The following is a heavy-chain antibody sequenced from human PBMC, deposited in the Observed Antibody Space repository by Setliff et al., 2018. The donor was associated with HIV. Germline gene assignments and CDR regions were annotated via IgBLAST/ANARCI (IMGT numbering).Heavy chain of an antibody. D-gene: IGHD2-2*01. CDR2: ISRSGSTI. J-gene: IGHJ4*02. V-gene: IGHV3-48*04. Sequence: QPGGSLRLSCAASGLTFSSYWMSWVRQAPGKGLEWVSYISRSGSTIHYADSVKGRFTISRDNAKNSLYLQMNSLRAEDTAVYYCARGEPSILIEPAAFFDYWGQGTLVTVSS. CDR3: ARGEPSILIEPAAFFDY. CDR1: GLTFSSYW.